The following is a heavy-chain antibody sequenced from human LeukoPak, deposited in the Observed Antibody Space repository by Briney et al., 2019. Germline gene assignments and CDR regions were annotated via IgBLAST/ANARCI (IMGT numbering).Heavy chain of an antibody. Sequence: SETLSLTCTVSGGSIGTFYWSWIRQSPGKGLEWSGYIYVTATRYNPYLQSRLTISVDRSRNQFFLNLSSVTAADTAVYYCARPIGGGIEDMDVWGKGTKVIVSS. CDR2: IYVTAT. D-gene: IGHD3-16*02. CDR3: ARPIGGGIEDMDV. J-gene: IGHJ6*03. CDR1: GGSIGTFY. V-gene: IGHV4-4*09.